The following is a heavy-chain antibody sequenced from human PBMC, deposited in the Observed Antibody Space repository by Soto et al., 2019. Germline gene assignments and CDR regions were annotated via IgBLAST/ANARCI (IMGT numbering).Heavy chain of an antibody. CDR3: ARDAEGSITGFFAH. CDR2: TYYSGTT. Sequence: QVQLQESGPGLVKPSQTLSLNCTVSGASITRGGYFWNWIRQLPGKGLEWIGHTYYSGTTSSNPSFKSRVNISVDTSENLFSLTLTSVTAADTAIYYCARDAEGSITGFFAHWGQGILVTVSS. J-gene: IGHJ4*02. V-gene: IGHV4-31*02. D-gene: IGHD1-20*01. CDR1: GASITRGGYF.